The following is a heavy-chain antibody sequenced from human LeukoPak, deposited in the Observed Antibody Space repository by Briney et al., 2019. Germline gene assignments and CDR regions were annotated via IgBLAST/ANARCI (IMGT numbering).Heavy chain of an antibody. Sequence: GGSLRLSCAASGFTFSSYGMHWVRRAPGKGLEWVAVISYDGSNKYYADSVKGRFTISRDNSKNTLYLQMNSLRAEDTAVYYCAKSITMVRGVIILEDAFDIWGQGTMVTVSS. V-gene: IGHV3-30*18. CDR1: GFTFSSYG. CDR2: ISYDGSNK. D-gene: IGHD3-10*01. CDR3: AKSITMVRGVIILEDAFDI. J-gene: IGHJ3*02.